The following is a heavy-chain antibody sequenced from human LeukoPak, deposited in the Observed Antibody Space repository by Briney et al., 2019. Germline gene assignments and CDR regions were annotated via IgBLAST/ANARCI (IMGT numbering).Heavy chain of an antibody. CDR3: AKDRFGTTGTTDY. V-gene: IGHV3-23*01. D-gene: IGHD1-1*01. J-gene: IGHJ4*02. CDR1: GFTFSSYA. Sequence: SGGSLRLSCAASGFTFSSYAMSWVRQAPGKGLECVSAIDRGVGSTYYADSVKGRFTISRDNSKNTLYLQMNSLRAEDTAVYYCAKDRFGTTGTTDYWGQRTLVTVSS. CDR2: IDRGVGST.